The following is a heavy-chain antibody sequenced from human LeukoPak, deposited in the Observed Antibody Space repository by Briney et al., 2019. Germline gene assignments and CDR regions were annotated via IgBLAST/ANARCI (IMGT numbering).Heavy chain of an antibody. D-gene: IGHD5-12*01. CDR1: GFTFSSYG. CDR3: AKTSAYSAYDFTDY. CDR2: LSYDGSNK. J-gene: IGHJ4*02. V-gene: IGHV3-30*18. Sequence: GGSLRLSCAASGFTFSSYGMHWVRQAPGKGLEWVAILSYDGSNKYYADSVKGRFTISRDNSKNTLYLQMNSLRAEDTAVYYCAKTSAYSAYDFTDYWGQGTLVTVSS.